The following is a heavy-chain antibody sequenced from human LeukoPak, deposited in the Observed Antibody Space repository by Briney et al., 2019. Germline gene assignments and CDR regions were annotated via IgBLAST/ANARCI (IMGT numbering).Heavy chain of an antibody. Sequence: ASVKVSCKASGGTFTEYFMQWVRQAPGQGLEWMGRINLKSGYTEDSQDFQGRFTMTRDTSINTAYMELSSLRSDDTAIYYCARDLASTANWEFDYWGQGTPVTVSP. CDR2: INLKSGYT. J-gene: IGHJ4*02. V-gene: IGHV1-2*06. CDR1: GGTFTEYF. CDR3: ARDLASTANWEFDY. D-gene: IGHD7-27*01.